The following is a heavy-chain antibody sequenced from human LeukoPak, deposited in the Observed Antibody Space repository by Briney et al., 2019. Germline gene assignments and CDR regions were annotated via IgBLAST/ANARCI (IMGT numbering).Heavy chain of an antibody. CDR2: IYYSGST. CDR3: ARDWGGRRYYGSGSYYKLSAFDI. CDR1: GGSISSSNW. J-gene: IGHJ3*02. V-gene: IGHV4-4*02. D-gene: IGHD3-10*01. Sequence: SGTLSLTCAVSGGSISSSNWWSWVRQPPGKGLEWIGYIYYSGSTNYNPSLKSRVTISVDTSKNQFSLKLSSVTAADTAVYYCARDWGGRRYYGSGSYYKLSAFDIWGQGTMVTVSS.